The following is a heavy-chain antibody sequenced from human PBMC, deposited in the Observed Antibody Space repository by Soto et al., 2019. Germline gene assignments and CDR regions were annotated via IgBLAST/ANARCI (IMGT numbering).Heavy chain of an antibody. CDR2: INPNGGST. J-gene: IGHJ4*02. D-gene: IGHD5-18*01. Sequence: ASVKVSCKASGYTFTHYYMHWVRQAPGQGLGWMGIINPNGGSTTYAQRFRAGFTMTRDTSTSTVYMELSSLRSEDSAVYYCATSVNSAMAFDYWGQGTLVTVSS. CDR1: GYTFTHYY. V-gene: IGHV1-46*01. CDR3: ATSVNSAMAFDY.